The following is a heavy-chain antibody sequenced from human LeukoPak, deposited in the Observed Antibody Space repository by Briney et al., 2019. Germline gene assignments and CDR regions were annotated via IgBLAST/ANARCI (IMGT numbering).Heavy chain of an antibody. J-gene: IGHJ4*02. CDR1: GFTFSSYA. CDR2: ISASGGST. V-gene: IGHV3-23*01. D-gene: IGHD1-26*01. Sequence: PGGSLRLSCEVSGFTFSSYAVSWVRQAPGKGPEWVSSISASGGSTYYADSVTGRFTISRDNSKNTLYLQVNSLRAEDTAVYYCAKGGKWDVTPFDYWGQGTLVTVSS. CDR3: AKGGKWDVTPFDY.